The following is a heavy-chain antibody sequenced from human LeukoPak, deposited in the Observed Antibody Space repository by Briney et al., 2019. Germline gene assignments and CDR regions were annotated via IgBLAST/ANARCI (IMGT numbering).Heavy chain of an antibody. V-gene: IGHV1-69*02. CDR1: GGTFSIFR. CDR3: ATMRYDSGGYYSPGGLDS. Sequence: ASVKVSCKASGGTFSIFRISWVRQAPGQGLDWMGRLEPMLGVSTYSQNFQGRVTLTAEPSTGTAYMELRSLRSEDTAVYYCATMRYDSGGYYSPGGLDSWGQGTLVTVSS. J-gene: IGHJ4*02. D-gene: IGHD3-22*01. CDR2: LEPMLGVS.